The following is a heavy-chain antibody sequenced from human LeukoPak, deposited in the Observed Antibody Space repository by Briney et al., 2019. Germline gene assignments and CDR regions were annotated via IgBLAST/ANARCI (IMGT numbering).Heavy chain of an antibody. CDR2: ISYDGSNE. J-gene: IGHJ4*02. V-gene: IGHV3-30*07. CDR3: ARGGSGYYHRFDY. D-gene: IGHD3-22*01. Sequence: SCKASGYTFTGYYMHWLRQAPGQGLEWVAIISYDGSNEYYADSVKGRFTISRDNAKNSLYLQMNSLRAEDTAVYYCARGGSGYYHRFDYWGQGTLVTVSS. CDR1: GYTFTGYY.